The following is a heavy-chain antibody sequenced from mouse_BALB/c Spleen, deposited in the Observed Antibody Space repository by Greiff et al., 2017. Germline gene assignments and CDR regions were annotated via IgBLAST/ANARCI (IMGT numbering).Heavy chain of an antibody. CDR1: GFTFSSYT. J-gene: IGHJ2*01. CDR2: ISSGGSYT. V-gene: IGHV5-6-4*01. CDR3: TRDGEDYYGSSYFDY. D-gene: IGHD1-1*01. Sequence: EVQLVESGGGLVKPGGSLKLSCAASGFTFSSYTMSWVRQTPEKRLEWVATISSGGSYTYYPDSVKGRFTISRDNAKNTLYLQMSSLKSEDTAMYYCTRDGEDYYGSSYFDYWGQGTTLTVSS.